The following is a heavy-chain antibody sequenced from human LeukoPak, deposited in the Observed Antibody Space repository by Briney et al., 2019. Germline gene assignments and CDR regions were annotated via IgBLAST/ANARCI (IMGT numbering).Heavy chain of an antibody. CDR2: LYSSGTT. J-gene: IGHJ3*02. CDR3: APSRGAFDI. CDR1: GLTVSGSY. Sequence: QPGGSLRLSCAASGLTVSGSYMNWVRQAPGKGLEWVSVLYSSGTTYYADSAKGRFTISRDNSKNTLYLKLNSLSAEDTDIYYCAPSRGAFDIWGQGTMVTVSS. D-gene: IGHD3-10*01. V-gene: IGHV3-53*01.